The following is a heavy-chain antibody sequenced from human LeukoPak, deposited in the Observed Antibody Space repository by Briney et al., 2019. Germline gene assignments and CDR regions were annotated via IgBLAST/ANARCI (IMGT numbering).Heavy chain of an antibody. J-gene: IGHJ4*02. D-gene: IGHD3-22*01. CDR3: AKDGASYYYDSRPFDY. CDR1: GFSFPYG. V-gene: IGHV3-23*01. CDR2: ITNSGENT. Sequence: PGGSLRLSCEASGFSFPYGMSWVRQAPGKGLEWVSGITNSGENTYYADSVKGRFTISRDNSKNTLYLQMNSLRAEDTAVYYCAKDGASYYYDSRPFDYWGRGTLVTVSS.